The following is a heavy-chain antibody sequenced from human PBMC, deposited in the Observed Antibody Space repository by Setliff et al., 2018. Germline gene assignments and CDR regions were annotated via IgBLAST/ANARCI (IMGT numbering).Heavy chain of an antibody. V-gene: IGHV4-39*01. CDR3: ARGLNTESWTPLY. D-gene: IGHD2-15*01. J-gene: IGHJ4*02. Sequence: SETLSLTCTVSGDSISRSTYYWGWIRQSPGKGLDWIGTVDHSGNTFYNPSLRSRVTMSVDRSRNQFSLTLRSVTAADMAVYYCARGLNTESWTPLYWSPGTLVTVSS. CDR1: GDSISRSTYY. CDR2: VDHSGNT.